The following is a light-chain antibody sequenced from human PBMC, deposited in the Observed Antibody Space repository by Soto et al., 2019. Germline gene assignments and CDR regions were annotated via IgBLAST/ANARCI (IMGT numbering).Light chain of an antibody. J-gene: IGLJ1*01. V-gene: IGLV1-40*01. CDR3: QCFDKRMTGYV. CDR2: GYN. CDR1: SSNIGARYD. Sequence: QSVLTQPPSVSGAPGQSVTISCTGSSSNIGARYDVHWYQHLPGRAPKLLMYGYNNRPAGVPDRFSGSKSGTSASLVITGLQDEDEADYYCQCFDKRMTGYVLGTGTKVTVL.